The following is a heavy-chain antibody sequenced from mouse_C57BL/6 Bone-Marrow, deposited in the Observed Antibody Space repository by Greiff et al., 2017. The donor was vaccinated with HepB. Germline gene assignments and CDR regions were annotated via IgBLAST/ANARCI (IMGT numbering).Heavy chain of an antibody. CDR2: INPSTGGT. CDR1: GYSFTGYY. V-gene: IGHV1-42*01. Sequence: VQLQQSGPELVKPGASVKISCKASGYSFTGYYMNWVKQSPEKSLEWIGEINPSTGGTTYNQKFKAKATLTVDKSSSTAYMQLKSLTSEDSAVYYCARKGYYRFDYWGQGTTLTVSS. D-gene: IGHD2-14*01. CDR3: ARKGYYRFDY. J-gene: IGHJ2*01.